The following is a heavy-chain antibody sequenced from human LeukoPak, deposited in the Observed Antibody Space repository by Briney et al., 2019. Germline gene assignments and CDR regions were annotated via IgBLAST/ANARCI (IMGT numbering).Heavy chain of an antibody. CDR3: ARVWFGEADAFDI. CDR2: IWYDGSNK. D-gene: IGHD3-10*01. CDR1: GFTFSSYG. V-gene: IGHV3-33*01. J-gene: IGHJ3*02. Sequence: GRSLRLSCAASGFTFSSYGMHWVRQAPGKGLEWVAVIWYDGSNKYYADSVKGRFTISRDNSMNTLYLQMNSLRAEDTAVYYCARVWFGEADAFDIWGQGTMVAVSS.